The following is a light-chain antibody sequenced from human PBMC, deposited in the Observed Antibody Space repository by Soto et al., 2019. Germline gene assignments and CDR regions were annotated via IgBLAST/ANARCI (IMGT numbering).Light chain of an antibody. Sequence: QSALTQPASVSGSPGQSITISCTGTSSDVGGYNYVSWYQQHPGKAPKLMIYDVSNRPSGVSNRFSGSKSGNTASLTISGHHAEEADDYYCSSSTSSSPVVFGGGTKVTVL. V-gene: IGLV2-14*01. CDR2: DVS. J-gene: IGLJ2*01. CDR1: SSDVGGYNY. CDR3: SSSTSSSPVV.